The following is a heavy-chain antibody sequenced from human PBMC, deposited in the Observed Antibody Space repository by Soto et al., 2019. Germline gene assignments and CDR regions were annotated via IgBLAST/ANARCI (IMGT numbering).Heavy chain of an antibody. Sequence: SVKVSCKASGGGNLRDYRTTWVRRAPGQGLEWMGGIIPKLGSANYAQKFQGRVTITADESTSTAYMELRSLRSDDTAVYYCARGSSSVTEFLHYSGQGSLVIVSS. J-gene: IGHJ1*01. CDR1: GGGNLRDYR. CDR2: IIPKLGSA. CDR3: ARGSSSVTEFLHY. V-gene: IGHV1-69*13. D-gene: IGHD6-6*01.